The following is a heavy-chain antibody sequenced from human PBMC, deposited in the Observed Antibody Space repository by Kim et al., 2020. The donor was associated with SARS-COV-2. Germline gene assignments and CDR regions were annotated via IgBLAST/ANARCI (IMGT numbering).Heavy chain of an antibody. J-gene: IGHJ3*02. V-gene: IGHV3-48*03. D-gene: IGHD2-15*01. CDR3: ARDIVGGLVLRPDAFDI. CDR1: GFTFSSYE. Sequence: GGSLRLSCAASGFTFSSYEMNWVRQAPGKGLEWVSYISSSGSTIYYADSVKGRFTISRDNAKNSLYLQMNSLRAEDTAVYYCARDIVGGLVLRPDAFDIWGQGTMITLSS. CDR2: ISSSGSTI.